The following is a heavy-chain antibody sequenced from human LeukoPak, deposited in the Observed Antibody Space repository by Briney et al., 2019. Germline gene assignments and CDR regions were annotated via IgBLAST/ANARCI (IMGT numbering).Heavy chain of an antibody. D-gene: IGHD3-10*01. CDR1: GFTFDDYA. V-gene: IGHV3-9*01. CDR2: ISWNSGSI. CDR3: AKDIRGGILWFGEYP. Sequence: GGSLRLSCAASGFTFDDYAMHWVRQSPGKGLEWVSGISWNSGSIGYADSVKGRFTISRDNAKNSLYLQMNSLRAEDTALYYCAKDIRGGILWFGEYPLGQGTLVTVSS. J-gene: IGHJ5*02.